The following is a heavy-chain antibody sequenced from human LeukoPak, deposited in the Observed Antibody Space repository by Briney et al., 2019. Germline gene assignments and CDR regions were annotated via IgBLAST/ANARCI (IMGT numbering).Heavy chain of an antibody. CDR1: GGSFSGYY. V-gene: IGHV4-34*01. D-gene: IGHD6-13*01. Sequence: SETLSLTCAVYGGSFSGYYWSWIRQPPGKGLEWIGEINHSGSTNYNPSLESRLTISVDTSKNQFSLKLSSVTAADTAVYYCARHSSWYAYFDYWGQGTLVTVSS. CDR3: ARHSSWYAYFDY. J-gene: IGHJ4*02. CDR2: INHSGST.